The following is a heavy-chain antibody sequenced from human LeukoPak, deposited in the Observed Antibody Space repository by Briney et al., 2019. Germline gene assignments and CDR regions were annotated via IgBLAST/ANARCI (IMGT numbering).Heavy chain of an antibody. CDR2: IYYSETT. D-gene: IGHD3-10*01. CDR1: GGSISNYF. V-gene: IGHV4-59*12. J-gene: IGHJ6*03. CDR3: ARAVGSGSFQTYYYYMDV. Sequence: SETLSLTCTVSGGSISNYFWSWIRQPPGKGLECIGYIYYSETTNYNPSFKSRVTMSVDTSKNQFSLKLSSVTAADTAVYYCARAVGSGSFQTYYYYMDVWGKGTTVTISS.